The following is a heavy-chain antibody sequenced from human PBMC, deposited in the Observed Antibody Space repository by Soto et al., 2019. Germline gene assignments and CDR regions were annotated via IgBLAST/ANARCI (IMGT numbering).Heavy chain of an antibody. D-gene: IGHD6-6*01. CDR3: ARGLAARPCCFDP. V-gene: IGHV1-69*01. Sequence: AVNVSCKSGGWTNSRYVSSCGRQANGRGLEWMGGIIPIFGTANYAQKFQGRVTITADESTSTAYMELGSLRSEDTALYYCARGLAARPCCFDPWGQGTLVTVSS. J-gene: IGHJ5*02. CDR2: IIPIFGTA. CDR1: GWTNSRYV.